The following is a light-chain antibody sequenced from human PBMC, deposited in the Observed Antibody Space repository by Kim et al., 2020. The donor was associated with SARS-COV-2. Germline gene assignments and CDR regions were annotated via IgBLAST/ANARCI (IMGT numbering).Light chain of an antibody. V-gene: IGKV1-5*01. J-gene: IGKJ2*01. CDR2: AAS. CDR3: QQYINYPYT. Sequence: STSVGDRVTITCRASQNINNWLAWYQQRPGKAPKLLIYAASSLEGGVPSRFTGSKSGTEFTLTISSLQPDDFATYFCQQYINYPYTFGQGTKLEI. CDR1: QNINNW.